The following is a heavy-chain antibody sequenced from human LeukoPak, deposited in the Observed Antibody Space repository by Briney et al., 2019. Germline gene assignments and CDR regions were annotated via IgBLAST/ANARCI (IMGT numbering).Heavy chain of an antibody. CDR2: ISYDGSNK. CDR1: GFTFSSYS. J-gene: IGHJ4*02. D-gene: IGHD5-18*01. CDR3: AKKGGDTAMARPNYYFDY. Sequence: GGSLRLSCAASGFTFSSYSMNWVRQAPGKGLEWVAVISYDGSNKYYADSVKGRFTISRDNSKNTLYLQMNSLRAEDTVVYYCAKKGGDTAMARPNYYFDYWGQGTLVTVSS. V-gene: IGHV3-33*05.